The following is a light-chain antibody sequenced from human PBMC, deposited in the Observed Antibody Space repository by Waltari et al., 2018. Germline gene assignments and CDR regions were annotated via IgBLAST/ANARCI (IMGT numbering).Light chain of an antibody. CDR1: SPNTGAGLA. Sequence: QSVLPQPPSLSGAPGPRVTMSCIGTSPNTGAGLAVPWYQHPPGTAPKLLIFGNNNRPSGVPDRFSASKSGASASLAITGLQSEDEAVYYCQSYDSRLSVVVFGGGTKLTVL. CDR2: GNN. CDR3: QSYDSRLSVVV. J-gene: IGLJ2*01. V-gene: IGLV1-40*01.